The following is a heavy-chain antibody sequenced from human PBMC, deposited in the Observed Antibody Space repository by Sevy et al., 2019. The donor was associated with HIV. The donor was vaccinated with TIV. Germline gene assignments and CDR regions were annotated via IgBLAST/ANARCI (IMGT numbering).Heavy chain of an antibody. J-gene: IGHJ3*02. Sequence: SETQSLTCAVYGGSFSGYYWSWIRQPPGKGLEWIGEINHSGSTNYNPSLKSRVTISVDTSKNQFSLKLSSVTAADTAVYYCARGEGVDAFDIWGQGTMVTVSS. CDR3: ARGEGVDAFDI. D-gene: IGHD2-15*01. V-gene: IGHV4-34*01. CDR1: GGSFSGYY. CDR2: INHSGST.